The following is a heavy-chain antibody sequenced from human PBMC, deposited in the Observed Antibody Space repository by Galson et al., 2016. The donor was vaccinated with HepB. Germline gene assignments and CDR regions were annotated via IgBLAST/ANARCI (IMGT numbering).Heavy chain of an antibody. CDR2: ISSSGNAR. CDR3: AKDRGNDYGVHDS. J-gene: IGHJ4*02. D-gene: IGHD4-17*01. Sequence: SLRLSCAASGFTFSSYSMNWIRQAPGKGLEWVSYISSSGNARYYADSVQGRFTISRDNAKNSLFLQMNSLSVEDTAVYYCAKDRGNDYGVHDSWGQGTLVTVSS. V-gene: IGHV3-48*01. CDR1: GFTFSSYS.